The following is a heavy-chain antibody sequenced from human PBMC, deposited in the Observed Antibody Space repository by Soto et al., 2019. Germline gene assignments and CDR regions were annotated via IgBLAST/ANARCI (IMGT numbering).Heavy chain of an antibody. CDR3: ATWGSTACDI. Sequence: QLQESGPGLVEPSGTLSLTCAVSRGSMSSSDWWCWVRQAPGKGLEWIGETYHSGNTNYNPSLKSRVTLSVDNSKNQFSLTLTSVTAADTGVYYCATWGSTACDIWGQGTMVPVSS. D-gene: IGHD3-16*01. CDR2: TYHSGNT. CDR1: RGSMSSSDW. J-gene: IGHJ3*02. V-gene: IGHV4-4*02.